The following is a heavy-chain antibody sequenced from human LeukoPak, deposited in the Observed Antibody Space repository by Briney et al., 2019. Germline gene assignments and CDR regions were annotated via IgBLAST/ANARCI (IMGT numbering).Heavy chain of an antibody. CDR3: ASRAHFWSGPGG. D-gene: IGHD3-3*02. CDR2: IKQDGSEK. V-gene: IGHV3-7*01. CDR1: GFTFSTYW. Sequence: GSLRLSCAASGFTFSTYWMSWVRQAPGKGLEWVANIKQDGSEKYYMDSVKGRFTISRDNAKSSLYLQMNSLRAEDTAVYYCASRAHFWSGPGGWGQGTLVTVSS. J-gene: IGHJ4*02.